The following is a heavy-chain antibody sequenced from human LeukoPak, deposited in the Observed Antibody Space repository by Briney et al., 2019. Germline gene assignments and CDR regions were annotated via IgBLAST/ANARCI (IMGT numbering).Heavy chain of an antibody. D-gene: IGHD3-10*01. CDR3: ARVVSGLDY. Sequence: PSETLSLTCAVYGGSFSGYYWSWLRHPPGKGLEWIGEINHSGSTNYNPSLKSRVTISVDTSKNQFSLKLSSVTAADTAVYYCARVVSGLDYWGQGTLVTVSS. J-gene: IGHJ4*02. CDR1: GGSFSGYY. CDR2: INHSGST. V-gene: IGHV4-34*01.